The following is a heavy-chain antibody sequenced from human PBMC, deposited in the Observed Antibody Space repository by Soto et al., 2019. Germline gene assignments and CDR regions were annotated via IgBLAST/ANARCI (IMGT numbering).Heavy chain of an antibody. CDR2: INPNSGGT. CDR3: ARVGSSGWSFSVFDI. J-gene: IGHJ3*02. D-gene: IGHD6-19*01. V-gene: IGHV1-2*04. CDR1: GYTFTVYY. Sequence: ASVKVSCKASGYTFTVYYMHWVRQAPGQGLEWMGWINPNSGGTNYAQKFQGWVTMTRDTSISTAYMELSRLRSDDTAVYYCARVGSSGWSFSVFDIWGQGTMVTVS.